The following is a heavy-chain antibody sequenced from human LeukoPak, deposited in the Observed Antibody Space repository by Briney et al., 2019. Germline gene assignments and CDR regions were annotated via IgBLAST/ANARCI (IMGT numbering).Heavy chain of an antibody. J-gene: IGHJ4*02. CDR2: IRYDGSNK. CDR1: GFTFSSYG. V-gene: IGHV3-30*02. Sequence: PGGSLRLLRASSGFTFSSYGMHWVRQAPGKALEWVAFIRYDGSNKYYADSVKGRFTISRDNSKNTLYLQMNSLRAEDTAVYYCAKKRLYGDYYFGYWGQGTVVTVSS. D-gene: IGHD4-17*01. CDR3: AKKRLYGDYYFGY.